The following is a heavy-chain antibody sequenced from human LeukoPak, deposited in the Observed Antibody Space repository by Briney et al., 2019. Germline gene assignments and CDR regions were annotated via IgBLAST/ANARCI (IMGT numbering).Heavy chain of an antibody. CDR3: ARDPRGGDYYYYGMDV. V-gene: IGHV4-61*01. D-gene: IGHD3-10*01. CDR1: GGSVSSGSYY. Sequence: PSETLSLTCTVSGGSVSSGSYYWSWIRQPPGKGLEWIGYIYYSGSTNYNPSLKSRVTISVDTSKNQFSLKLSSVTAADTAVHYCARDPRGGDYYYYGMDVWGKGTTVTVPS. J-gene: IGHJ6*04. CDR2: IYYSGST.